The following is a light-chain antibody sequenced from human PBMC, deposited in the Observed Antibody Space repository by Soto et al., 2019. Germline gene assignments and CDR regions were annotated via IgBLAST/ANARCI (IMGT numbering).Light chain of an antibody. CDR1: QSVSNNY. V-gene: IGKV3-20*01. J-gene: IGKJ2*01. Sequence: EVVLTQSPGTLSLSPGERATLSCRASQSVSNNYLAWYQQKPGQSPKLHIFGSSDRATGIPDRFSGSGSGTDFTLTISSLEPEDFAVYYCQQYGSSPPYTFGQGTKLEIK. CDR2: GSS. CDR3: QQYGSSPPYT.